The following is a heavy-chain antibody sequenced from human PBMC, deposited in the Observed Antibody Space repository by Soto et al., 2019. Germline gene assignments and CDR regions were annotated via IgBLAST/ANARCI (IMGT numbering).Heavy chain of an antibody. D-gene: IGHD6-13*01. CDR1: EVTVSSHY. V-gene: IGHV3-66*01. J-gene: IGHJ4*02. CDR2: IYSGGST. Sequence: EVQLVESGGGLVQPGGSLRLSCAASEVTVSSHYMSWVRQAPGKGLEWVSVIYSGGSTYYADSVKGRFTISRDNSKNTLYLQMNSLRAEDTAVYYCARLGPIAAAGKDYWGQGTLVTVSS. CDR3: ARLGPIAAAGKDY.